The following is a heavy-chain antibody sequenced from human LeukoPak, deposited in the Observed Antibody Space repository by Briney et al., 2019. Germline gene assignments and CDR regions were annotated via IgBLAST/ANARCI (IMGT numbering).Heavy chain of an antibody. V-gene: IGHV4-31*03. CDR2: IYYSGST. D-gene: IGHD3-10*01. Sequence: SETLSLTCTVSGGSISGGGYYWSWIRQHPGKGLEWIRYIYYSGSTSYNPSLKSRVTISVDTSKNQFSLKLSSVTAADTAVYYCARENPSGSYYTDINWGQGTLVTVSS. CDR1: GGSISGGGYY. CDR3: ARENPSGSYYTDIN. J-gene: IGHJ4*02.